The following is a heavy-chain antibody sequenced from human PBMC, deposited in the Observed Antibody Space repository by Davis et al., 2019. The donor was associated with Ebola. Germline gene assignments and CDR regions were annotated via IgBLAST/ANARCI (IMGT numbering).Heavy chain of an antibody. CDR3: ARGLGGYNDPFDY. Sequence: GESLKISCSASGFTFSSYAMHWVRQAPGKGLEYVSAISSNGGSTYYADSVKGRFTISRDNSKNTLYLQMSSLRAEDTAVYYCARGLGGYNDPFDYWGQGTLVTVSS. CDR2: ISSNGGST. J-gene: IGHJ4*02. D-gene: IGHD5-24*01. CDR1: GFTFSSYA. V-gene: IGHV3-64D*08.